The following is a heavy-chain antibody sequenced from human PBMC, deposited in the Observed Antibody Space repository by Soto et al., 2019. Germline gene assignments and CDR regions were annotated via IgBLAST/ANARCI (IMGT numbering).Heavy chain of an antibody. CDR3: ARGYSGSYYRYYYYYGMDV. CDR1: GFTFSSYW. J-gene: IGHJ6*02. Sequence: GGSLRLSCAASGFTFSSYWMHWVRQAPGKGLVWVSRINSDGSSTSYADSVKGRFTISRDNAKNTLYLQMNSLRAEDTAVYYCARGYSGSYYRYYYYYGMDVWGQGTTVTVSS. D-gene: IGHD1-26*01. V-gene: IGHV3-74*01. CDR2: INSDGSST.